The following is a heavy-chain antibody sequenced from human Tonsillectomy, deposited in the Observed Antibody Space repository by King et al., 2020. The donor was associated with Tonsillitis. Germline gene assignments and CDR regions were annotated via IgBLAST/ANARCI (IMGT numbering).Heavy chain of an antibody. J-gene: IGHJ2*01. D-gene: IGHD6-19*01. CDR1: GFTFSSYA. Sequence: VQLVESGGGVVQPGRSLRLSCAASGFTFSSYAMHWVRQAPGKGLEWVAVISYDGSNKYYADSVKGRFTISRDNSKNTLYLQMNSLRAEDMAVYYCASGSSGWEYWYFDLWGRGILVTVSS. V-gene: IGHV3-30-3*01. CDR2: ISYDGSNK. CDR3: ASGSSGWEYWYFDL.